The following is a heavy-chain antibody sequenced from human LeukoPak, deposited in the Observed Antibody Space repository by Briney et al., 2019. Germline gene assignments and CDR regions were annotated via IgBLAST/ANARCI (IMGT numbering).Heavy chain of an antibody. CDR1: GFTFSSYW. D-gene: IGHD3-3*01. J-gene: IGHJ4*02. V-gene: IGHV3-7*01. CDR2: IKQDGSEK. CDR3: ANYDFWSGYYEFDY. Sequence: GGSLRLSCAAFGFTFSSYWMSWVRQAPGKGLEWVANIKQDGSEKYYVDSVKGRFTISRDNAKNSLYLQMNSLRAEDTAVYYCANYDFWSGYYEFDYWGQGTLVTVSS.